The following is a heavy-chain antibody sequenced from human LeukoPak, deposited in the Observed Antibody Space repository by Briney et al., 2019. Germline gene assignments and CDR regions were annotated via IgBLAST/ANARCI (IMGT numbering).Heavy chain of an antibody. CDR3: ARYAYCSGGSCFNY. CDR1: GGTFSSYA. D-gene: IGHD2-15*01. J-gene: IGHJ4*02. V-gene: IGHV1-69*13. CDR2: IIPIFGTA. Sequence: SVKVSCKASGGTFSSYAISWVRQAPGQGLEWMGGIIPIFGTANYAQKFQGRVTITADESTSTAYMELSSLRSEDTAVHYCARYAYCSGGSCFNYWGQGTLVTVSS.